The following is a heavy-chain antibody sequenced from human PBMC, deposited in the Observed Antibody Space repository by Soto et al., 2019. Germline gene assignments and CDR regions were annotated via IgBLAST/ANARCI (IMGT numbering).Heavy chain of an antibody. CDR3: ARDGYCTNGVCYTVFDY. V-gene: IGHV4-30-4*01. D-gene: IGHD2-8*01. CDR1: GGSISSGDYY. CDR2: IFYSGTT. J-gene: IGHJ4*02. Sequence: QVQLQESGPGLVKPSQTLSLTCTVSGGSISSGDYYWSWIRQPPGKGLEWIGYIFYSGTTYYNPSLKSRVTISVATSKNQFSLKLSSVTAADTDVYYCARDGYCTNGVCYTVFDYWGQGTLVTVSS.